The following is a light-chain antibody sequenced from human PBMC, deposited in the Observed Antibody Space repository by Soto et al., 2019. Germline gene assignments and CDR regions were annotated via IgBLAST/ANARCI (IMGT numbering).Light chain of an antibody. V-gene: IGKV3-15*01. J-gene: IGKJ2*01. Sequence: EIVMTQSPATLSVSPGERVSLSCRASQSVGSNLAWYLQKPGQAPSLLVYGASTRATGVPARCSGSGSGTEFTLTISSLQSEDVAVYYGPHYNNCPHTFGQGTKLEIK. CDR2: GAS. CDR1: QSVGSN. CDR3: PHYNNCPHT.